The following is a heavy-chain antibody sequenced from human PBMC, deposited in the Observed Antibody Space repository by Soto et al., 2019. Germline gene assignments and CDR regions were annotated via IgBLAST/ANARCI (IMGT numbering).Heavy chain of an antibody. D-gene: IGHD3-10*01. CDR3: ARRWGEGRVDY. CDR1: GGSISSYY. CDR2: INHSGNT. V-gene: IGHV4-59*12. Sequence: PSETLSLTCTVSGGSISSYYWSWIRQPPGKGLEWIGEINHSGNTNYNPSLKSRVTMAVDKSRNQFSLKLSSVTAADTAVYYCARRWGEGRVDYWGQGTLVTVS. J-gene: IGHJ4*02.